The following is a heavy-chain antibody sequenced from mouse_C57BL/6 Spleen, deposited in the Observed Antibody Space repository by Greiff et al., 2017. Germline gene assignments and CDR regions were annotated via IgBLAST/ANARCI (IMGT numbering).Heavy chain of an antibody. J-gene: IGHJ4*01. CDR2: IDPSDSYT. CDR3: ARWARAMDY. Sequence: QVQLQQPGAELVRPGTSVKLSCKASGYTFTSYWMHWVKQRPGQGLEWIGVIDPSDSYTNYNQKFKGKATLTVDTSSSTAYMQLSSLTSEDSAVSYYARWARAMDYWGQGTSVTVSS. CDR1: GYTFTSYW. V-gene: IGHV1-59*01.